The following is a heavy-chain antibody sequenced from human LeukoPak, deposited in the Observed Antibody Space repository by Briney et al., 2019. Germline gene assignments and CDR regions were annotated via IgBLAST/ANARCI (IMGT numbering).Heavy chain of an antibody. Sequence: GGSLRLSCAASGFTFSDYYMSWIRQAPGNGLEWVSYISSSGSTIYYADSVKGRFTISRDNAKNSLYLQMNSLRAEDTAVYYCARDKDYILWFDPWGQGTLVTVSS. V-gene: IGHV3-11*01. CDR2: ISSSGSTI. CDR1: GFTFSDYY. CDR3: ARDKDYILWFDP. J-gene: IGHJ5*02. D-gene: IGHD4-11*01.